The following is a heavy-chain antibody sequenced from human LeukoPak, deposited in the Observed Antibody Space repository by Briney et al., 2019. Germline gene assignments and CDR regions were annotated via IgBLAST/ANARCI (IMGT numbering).Heavy chain of an antibody. CDR2: ISAYNGNT. Sequence: ASVKVSCKASGYTFTSYGISWVRQAPGQGLEWVGWISAYNGNTNYAQKLQGRVTMTTDTSTSTAYMELRSLRSDDTAVYYCARDWGIAVAGEGGYWGQGTLVTVSS. CDR3: ARDWGIAVAGEGGY. CDR1: GYTFTSYG. J-gene: IGHJ4*02. V-gene: IGHV1-18*01. D-gene: IGHD6-19*01.